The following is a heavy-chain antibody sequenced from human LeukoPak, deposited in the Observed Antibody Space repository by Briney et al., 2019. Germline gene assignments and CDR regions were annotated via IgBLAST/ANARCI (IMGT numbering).Heavy chain of an antibody. J-gene: IGHJ5*02. V-gene: IGHV4-59*12. Sequence: PSETLSLTCTVSGGSISSYYWSWIRQPPGKGLEWIGYIYYSGSTNYNPSLKSRVTISVDTSKNQFSLKLSSVTAADTAVYYCAREWAKNYYDSSGPRFDPWGQGTLVTVSS. CDR2: IYYSGST. CDR3: AREWAKNYYDSSGPRFDP. CDR1: GGSISSYY. D-gene: IGHD3-22*01.